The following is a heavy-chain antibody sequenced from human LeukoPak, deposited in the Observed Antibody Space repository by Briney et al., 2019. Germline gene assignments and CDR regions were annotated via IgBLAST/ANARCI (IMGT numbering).Heavy chain of an antibody. D-gene: IGHD4-23*01. CDR1: GGTFSSYA. V-gene: IGHV1-69*05. CDR2: IIPIFGTA. Sequence: SVKVSCKASGGTFSSYAISWVRQAPGQGLEWMGGIIPIFGTANYAQKFQGRVTITTDESTTTAYMELSSLRSEDTAVYYCARDTDYGGNFGTFDYWGQGTLVTVSS. J-gene: IGHJ4*02. CDR3: ARDTDYGGNFGTFDY.